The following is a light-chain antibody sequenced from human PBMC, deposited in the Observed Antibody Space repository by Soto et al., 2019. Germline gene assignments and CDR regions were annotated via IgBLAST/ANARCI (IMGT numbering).Light chain of an antibody. Sequence: DTQMTQSPSTLSASVGDRVTITCRASQSISSWLAWYQQKPGKAPKLLIYDVSSLESGVPSRFSGSGSGTEFTLTISSLQPDDVATYYCQQYNTFWTFGQGTKVDIK. V-gene: IGKV1-5*01. CDR1: QSISSW. CDR2: DVS. J-gene: IGKJ1*01. CDR3: QQYNTFWT.